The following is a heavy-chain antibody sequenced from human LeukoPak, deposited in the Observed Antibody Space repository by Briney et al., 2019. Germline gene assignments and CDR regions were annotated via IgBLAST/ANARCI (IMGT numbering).Heavy chain of an antibody. Sequence: SQTLSLTCAVSGGSIRSGGYSWSWIRQPPGKGLEWIGYIYHSGSTYYNPSLKSRVTISVDRSKNQFSLKLSSVTAADTAVYYCARARVQGDYLYYFDYWGQGTLVTVSS. CDR1: GGSIRSGGYS. J-gene: IGHJ4*02. V-gene: IGHV4-30-2*01. D-gene: IGHD4-17*01. CDR3: ARARVQGDYLYYFDY. CDR2: IYHSGST.